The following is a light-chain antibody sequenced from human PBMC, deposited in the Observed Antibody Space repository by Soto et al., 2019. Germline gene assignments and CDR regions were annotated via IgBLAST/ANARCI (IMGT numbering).Light chain of an antibody. V-gene: IGLV2-8*01. CDR2: EVT. Sequence: QSVLTQPPSASGSPGQSVTISCTGTSSDVGGYNYVSWYQQHPGKAPKLMIYEVTKRPSGVPDRSSGSKSGNTASLTVSGLQAEDEADYYCSSYAGSNKRVFGTGTKVTVL. CDR3: SSYAGSNKRV. CDR1: SSDVGGYNY. J-gene: IGLJ1*01.